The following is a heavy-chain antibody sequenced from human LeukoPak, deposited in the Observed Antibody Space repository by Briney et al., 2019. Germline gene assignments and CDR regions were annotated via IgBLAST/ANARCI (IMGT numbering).Heavy chain of an antibody. CDR3: AKGPVGSGWYYFDY. D-gene: IGHD6-19*01. CDR1: GFIFSSHG. Sequence: GGTLRLSCAASGFIFSSHGMNWVRQAPGKGLEWVSAISGSGGSTYYADSVKGRFTISRDNSKNTLYLQMNSLRAEDTAVYYCAKGPVGSGWYYFDYWGQGTLVTVSS. CDR2: ISGSGGST. V-gene: IGHV3-23*01. J-gene: IGHJ4*02.